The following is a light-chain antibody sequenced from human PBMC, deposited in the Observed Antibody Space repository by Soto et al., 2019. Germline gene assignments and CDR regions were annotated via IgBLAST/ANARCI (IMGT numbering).Light chain of an antibody. J-gene: IGLJ2*01. CDR3: QGWDSSTVV. CDR1: KLGDKY. V-gene: IGLV3-1*01. Sequence: SYELTQPPSVSVSPGQTASITCSGDKLGDKYACWYQQKPGQSPVLVIYQDSKRPSGIPERFSGSNSGNTATLTISGTQAMDEADYYCQGWDSSTVVVGGGTKGTVL. CDR2: QDS.